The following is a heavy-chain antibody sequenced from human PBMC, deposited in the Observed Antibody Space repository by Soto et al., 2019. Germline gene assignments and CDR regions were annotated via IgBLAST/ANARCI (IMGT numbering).Heavy chain of an antibody. J-gene: IGHJ4*02. CDR1: GGDFSIYT. CDR3: ARSIVVVTALDY. Sequence: ASVKVSCKASGGDFSIYTFSWVRQAPGQGLEWMGRINPLIAIPTYAQKFQDRVTITADKSSSTVYMALSSLRSEDTAVYYCARSIVVVTALDYWGQGTLVTVSS. D-gene: IGHD2-21*02. CDR2: INPLIAIP. V-gene: IGHV1-69*02.